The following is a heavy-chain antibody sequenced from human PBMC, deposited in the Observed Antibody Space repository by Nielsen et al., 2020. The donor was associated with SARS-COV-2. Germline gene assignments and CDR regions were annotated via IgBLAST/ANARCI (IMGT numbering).Heavy chain of an antibody. Sequence: GGSLRLSCAASGFTFDDYAMHWVRQAPGKGLEWVSGIRWNSGSIGYADSVKGRFTISRDNAKNSLYLQMNSLRAEDTALYYCAKEGYYYDSSGYRAHVFDYWGQGTLVTVSS. D-gene: IGHD3-22*01. CDR2: IRWNSGSI. CDR3: AKEGYYYDSSGYRAHVFDY. CDR1: GFTFDDYA. J-gene: IGHJ4*02. V-gene: IGHV3-9*01.